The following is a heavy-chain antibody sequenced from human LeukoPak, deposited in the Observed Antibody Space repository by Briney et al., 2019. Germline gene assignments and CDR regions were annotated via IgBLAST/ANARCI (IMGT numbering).Heavy chain of an antibody. CDR3: ARVTPTYDILTGYYHNWFDP. V-gene: IGHV3-21*01. D-gene: IGHD3-9*01. CDR1: GFTFSRYR. Sequence: PGGSLRLSCADSGFTFSRYRMKWVGEAPGKGLEWVSSISSSSSYIYYADSVKGRFTISRDNAKNSLYLQMNSLRAEGTAVYYCARVTPTYDILTGYYHNWFDPWGQGTLVTVSS. CDR2: ISSSSSYI. J-gene: IGHJ5*02.